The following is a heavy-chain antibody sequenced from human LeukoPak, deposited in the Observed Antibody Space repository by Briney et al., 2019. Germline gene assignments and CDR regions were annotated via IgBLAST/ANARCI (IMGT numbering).Heavy chain of an antibody. D-gene: IGHD1-7*01. CDR2: IKPDGSEK. CDR3: AIDKSWNFPL. V-gene: IGHV3-7*01. J-gene: IGHJ4*02. CDR1: AFTLSSDW. Sequence: GGSLRLSCAASAFTLSSDWMTWVRQAPGKGLEWVATIKPDGSEKYYVDSLKGRFTISRDNVRNSLYLQMNSLRVEDTAVYYCAIDKSWNFPLWGQGTLVTVSS.